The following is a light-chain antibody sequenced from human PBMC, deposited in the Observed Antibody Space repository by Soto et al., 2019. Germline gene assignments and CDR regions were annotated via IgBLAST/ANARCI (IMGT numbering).Light chain of an antibody. J-gene: IGKJ1*01. CDR1: QSVTSNY. CDR3: QHYVTSRTT. Sequence: EIVLTQSPGTLSLSPGERATLSCGASQSVTSNYLAWYQQKPGQAPRLLIFGASIRVKGIPDRFIGRGSGTDFTLTISRLEPEDFAVYYCQHYVTSRTTFGQGTKVQVK. CDR2: GAS. V-gene: IGKV3-20*01.